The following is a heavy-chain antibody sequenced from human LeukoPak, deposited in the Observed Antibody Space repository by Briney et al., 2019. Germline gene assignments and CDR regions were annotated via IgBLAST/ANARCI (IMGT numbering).Heavy chain of an antibody. V-gene: IGHV3-23*01. CDR2: ISAGGDST. CDR3: ARNDLNWFDP. Sequence: GGSLRLSCATSGFTFSSYGMSWVRQAPGKGLEWISAISAGGDSTYYADSVKGRFTISRDNSKNTLYLQMNSLRAEDTAVYYCARNDLNWFDPWGQGTLVTVSS. J-gene: IGHJ5*02. CDR1: GFTFSSYG.